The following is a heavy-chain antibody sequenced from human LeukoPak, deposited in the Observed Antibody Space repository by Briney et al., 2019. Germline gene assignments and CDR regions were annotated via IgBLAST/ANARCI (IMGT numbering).Heavy chain of an antibody. V-gene: IGHV3-23*01. CDR1: GFTFSSYA. J-gene: IGHJ4*02. CDR2: ISDSGGST. CDR3: AKDVESGRSADY. Sequence: GGSLRLSCAASGFTFSSYAMSWVRQAPGKGLEWVSAISDSGGSTNYADSVKGRFTLSRDNSMNTLYLQMNSLRAEDTAVYYCAKDVESGRSADYWGQGTLVTVSS. D-gene: IGHD3-10*01.